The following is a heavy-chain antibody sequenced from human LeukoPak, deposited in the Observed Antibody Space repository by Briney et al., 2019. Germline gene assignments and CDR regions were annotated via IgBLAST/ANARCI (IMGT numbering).Heavy chain of an antibody. CDR2: IDHSGST. Sequence: SETLSLTCAVYGASFSEYYWSWIRQPPGKGLEWIGEIDHSGSTKYNPSLKWRVAIPLDTSKNQFSMDLTSVTAAATAVYYCATGSQLGSYNWFDPWGQGTLVTVSS. CDR1: GASFSEYY. CDR3: ATGSQLGSYNWFDP. J-gene: IGHJ5*02. V-gene: IGHV4-34*01. D-gene: IGHD1-1*01.